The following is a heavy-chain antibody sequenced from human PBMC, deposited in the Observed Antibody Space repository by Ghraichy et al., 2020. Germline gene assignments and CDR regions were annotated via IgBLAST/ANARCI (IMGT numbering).Heavy chain of an antibody. CDR1: GFTFSDYY. J-gene: IGHJ4*02. V-gene: IGHV3-11*01. CDR2: ISSSGSSI. CDR3: ARVGGACSGGSCYFGY. Sequence: GGSLRLSCAASGFTFSDYYMSWIRQAPGKGLELVSYISSSGSSIYYADSVKGRFTISRDSAKNSLSLQMNSLRADDTAMYYCARVGGACSGGSCYFGYWGQGTLVTVSS. D-gene: IGHD2-15*01.